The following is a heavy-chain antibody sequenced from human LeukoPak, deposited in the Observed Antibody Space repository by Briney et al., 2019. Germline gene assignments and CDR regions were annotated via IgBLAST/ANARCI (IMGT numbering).Heavy chain of an antibody. V-gene: IGHV1-2*02. CDR1: GYTFTGYY. J-gene: IGHJ6*02. Sequence: GASVKVSCKASGYTFTGYYMHWVRQAPGQGLEWMGWINPNSGGTNYAQKFQGRVTMTRDTSISTAYMELSRLRSDDTAVYYCARRLPSGYYNAMDVWGQGTTVTVSS. CDR2: INPNSGGT. D-gene: IGHD2-15*01. CDR3: ARRLPSGYYNAMDV.